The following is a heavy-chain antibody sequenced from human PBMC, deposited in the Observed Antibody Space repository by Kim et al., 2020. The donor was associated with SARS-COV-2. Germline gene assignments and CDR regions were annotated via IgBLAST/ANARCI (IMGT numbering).Heavy chain of an antibody. CDR2: IYYSGST. V-gene: IGHV4-59*01. Sequence: SETLSLTCTVSGGSISSYYWSWIRQPPGKGLEWIGYIYYSGSTNYNPSLKSRVTISVDTSKNQFSLKLSSVTAADTAVYYCARSYCTNGVCYGYNWFDPWGQGTLVTVSS. D-gene: IGHD2-8*01. J-gene: IGHJ5*02. CDR3: ARSYCTNGVCYGYNWFDP. CDR1: GGSISSYY.